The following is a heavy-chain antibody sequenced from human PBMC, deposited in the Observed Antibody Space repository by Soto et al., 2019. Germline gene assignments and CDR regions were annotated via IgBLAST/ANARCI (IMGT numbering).Heavy chain of an antibody. V-gene: IGHV3-7*03. CDR3: VTGGHADY. D-gene: IGHD3-10*01. CDR2: IKHDGTEK. CDR1: GITTSTYW. Sequence: QPGGSLRLSCAASGITTSTYWMGWFRQAPGRGLEWVATIKHDGTEKYYMDSLKGRFTISRDNAINSLYLQMSSLRAEDTAVYFCVTGGHADYWGQGTLVTVSS. J-gene: IGHJ4*02.